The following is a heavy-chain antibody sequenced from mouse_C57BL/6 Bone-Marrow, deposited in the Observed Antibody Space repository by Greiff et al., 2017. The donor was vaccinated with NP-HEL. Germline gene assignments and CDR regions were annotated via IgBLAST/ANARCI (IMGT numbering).Heavy chain of an antibody. CDR3: ARHGYDWYFDV. D-gene: IGHD2-2*01. V-gene: IGHV5-15*01. CDR1: GFTFSDYG. CDR2: ISNLAYSI. Sequence: EVQRVESGGGLVQPGGSLKLSCAASGFTFSDYGMAWVRQAPRKGPEWVAFISNLAYSIYSADTVTGRFTISRENAKNTLYLEMSSLRSEDTAMYYCARHGYDWYFDVWGTGTTVTVSS. J-gene: IGHJ1*03.